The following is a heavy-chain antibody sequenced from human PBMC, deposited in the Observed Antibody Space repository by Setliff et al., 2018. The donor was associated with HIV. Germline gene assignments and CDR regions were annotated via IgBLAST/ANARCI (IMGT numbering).Heavy chain of an antibody. V-gene: IGHV4-4*02. D-gene: IGHD6-19*01. CDR3: ASRGVAGAFDI. CDR1: GGSISDNHW. CDR2: IYHGGTT. Sequence: SETLSLTCAVSGGSISDNHWWTWVRQPPGKGLEWIGEIYHGGTTKYNPSLQSRVTLSVDKSKNQFSLKMTSVTAADTAVYYCASRGVAGAFDIWGQGTKVTVSS. J-gene: IGHJ3*02.